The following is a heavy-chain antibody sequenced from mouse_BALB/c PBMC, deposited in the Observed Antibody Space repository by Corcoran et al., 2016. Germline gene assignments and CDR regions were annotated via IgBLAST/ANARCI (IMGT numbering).Heavy chain of an antibody. D-gene: IGHD2-1*01. CDR3: ARYGNYYFDY. Sequence: EVQLQQSGAELVRPGALVKLACKASGFNIKDYYMHWVKQRPEQGLAWIGWIDPENGNTIYDPKFQGKASITADTSSNTAYLQLSSLTSEDTAVYYCARYGNYYFDYWGQGTTLTVSS. V-gene: IGHV14-1*02. CDR1: GFNIKDYY. CDR2: IDPENGNT. J-gene: IGHJ2*01.